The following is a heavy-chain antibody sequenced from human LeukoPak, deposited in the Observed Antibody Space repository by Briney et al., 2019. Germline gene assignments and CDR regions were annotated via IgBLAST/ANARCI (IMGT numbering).Heavy chain of an antibody. D-gene: IGHD3-22*01. CDR1: GGSFTDHY. J-gene: IGHJ4*02. Sequence: SEALSLTCTVSGGSFTDHYWSWIRQPPGKGLEWIGYIYYSGSANYNPSLKSRVTISVDTSKNQFSLKLSSVTAADTAVYYCARQYYYDSSGYYFDYWGQGTLVTVSS. V-gene: IGHV4-59*08. CDR2: IYYSGSA. CDR3: ARQYYYDSSGYYFDY.